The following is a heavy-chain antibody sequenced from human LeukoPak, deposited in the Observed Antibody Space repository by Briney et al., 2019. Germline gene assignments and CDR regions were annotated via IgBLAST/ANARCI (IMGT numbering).Heavy chain of an antibody. Sequence: SETLSLTCTVSGGSISSSRYYWGWIRQPPGKGLEWIGSVYYTGASYYNPSLKGRVTISIDTSKNHFSLNLTSAPAADTAVYYCARGAPPQTWGPGALVTVSS. V-gene: IGHV4-39*07. CDR1: GGSISSSRYY. J-gene: IGHJ5*02. CDR3: ARGAPPQT. CDR2: VYYTGAS.